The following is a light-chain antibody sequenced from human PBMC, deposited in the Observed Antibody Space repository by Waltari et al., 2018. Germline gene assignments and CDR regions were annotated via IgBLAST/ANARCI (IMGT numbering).Light chain of an antibody. CDR2: AVA. CDR1: RMDVRGYRL. V-gene: IGLV2-23*02. CDR3: CSYAGSSSSSVV. J-gene: IGLJ1*01. Sequence: QSALTQPASVYGSTGQSLTIPRTGTRMDVRGYRLSSWSQHHPGRAPKLLIYAVAKRPSGISHRFSGSKSGNTASLTISGLQGEDEADYYCCSYAGSSSSSVVFGTGTKVIVL.